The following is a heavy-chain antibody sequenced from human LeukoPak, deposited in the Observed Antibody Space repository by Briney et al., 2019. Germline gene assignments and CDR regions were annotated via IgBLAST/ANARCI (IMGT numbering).Heavy chain of an antibody. V-gene: IGHV3-23*01. J-gene: IGHJ4*02. CDR2: ISSGGGGA. Sequence: GGSLRLSCAASGFTFSSYAMSWVRQAPGKGLEWVSGISSGGGGAYYAESVKGRFTISRDNSKNTLYLQMNSLRVGDTAVYYCAKGWAGIYFDYWGQGSLVTVSS. CDR3: AKGWAGIYFDY. CDR1: GFTFSSYA. D-gene: IGHD3-10*01.